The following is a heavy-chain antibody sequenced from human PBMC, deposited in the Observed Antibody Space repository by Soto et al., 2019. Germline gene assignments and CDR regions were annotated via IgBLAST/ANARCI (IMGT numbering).Heavy chain of an antibody. CDR3: AREDPITGTSKYYYGMDV. J-gene: IGHJ6*02. D-gene: IGHD1-7*01. V-gene: IGHV3-48*03. Sequence: PGGSLRLSCAASGFTFSSYEMNWVRQAPGKGLEWVSYISSSGSTIYYADSVKGRFTISRDNAKNSLYLQMNSLRAEDTAVYYCAREDPITGTSKYYYGMDVWGQGTTVTVSS. CDR1: GFTFSSYE. CDR2: ISSSGSTI.